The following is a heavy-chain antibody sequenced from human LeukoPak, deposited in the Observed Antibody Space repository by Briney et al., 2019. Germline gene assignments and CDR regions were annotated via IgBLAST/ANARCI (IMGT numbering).Heavy chain of an antibody. CDR3: AKGIVGATYGASDI. Sequence: PGGSLRLSCAASGFTFSSYGMHWVRQAPGKGLEWVAFIRYDGSNKYYADSVKGRFTISRDNSKNTLYLQMNSLRAEDTAVYYCAKGIVGATYGASDIWGQGTMVTVSS. CDR1: GFTFSSYG. CDR2: IRYDGSNK. J-gene: IGHJ3*02. V-gene: IGHV3-30*02. D-gene: IGHD1-26*01.